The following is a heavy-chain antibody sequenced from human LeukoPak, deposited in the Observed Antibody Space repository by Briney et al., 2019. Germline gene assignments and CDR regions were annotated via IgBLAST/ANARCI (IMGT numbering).Heavy chain of an antibody. D-gene: IGHD2-15*01. CDR2: ISGSGGST. J-gene: IGHJ5*02. CDR1: GFTFSSYA. Sequence: QPGGSLRLSCAASGFTFSSYAMSWVRQAPGKGLEWVSAISGSGGSTYYADSVKGRFTISRDNSKNTLYLQMNSLRAEDTAVYYCAKCPHIVVMVAANWFDPWGQGTLVTVSS. CDR3: AKCPHIVVMVAANWFDP. V-gene: IGHV3-23*01.